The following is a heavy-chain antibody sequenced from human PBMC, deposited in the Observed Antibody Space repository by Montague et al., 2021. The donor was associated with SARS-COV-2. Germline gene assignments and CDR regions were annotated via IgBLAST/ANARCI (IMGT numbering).Heavy chain of an antibody. CDR3: ARDRPRSSGWPYYFDY. Sequence: SETLSLTCTVYGGSFSGYYWSWIRQPPGKGLEWIGEINHSGSTNYNPSLKSRVTISVDTSKNQFSLKLSSVTAADTAVYYCARDRPRSSGWPYYFDYWGQGTLVTVSS. D-gene: IGHD6-19*01. CDR2: INHSGST. CDR1: GGSFSGYY. J-gene: IGHJ4*02. V-gene: IGHV4-34*01.